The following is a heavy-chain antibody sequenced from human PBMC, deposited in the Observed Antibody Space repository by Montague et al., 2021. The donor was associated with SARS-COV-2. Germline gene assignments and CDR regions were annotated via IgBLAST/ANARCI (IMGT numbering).Heavy chain of an antibody. CDR2: VLYNKGT. V-gene: IGHV4-59*02. Sequence: SETLSLTCTVSGVSVTDYYWSWIRQPPGKGLEWVGEVLYNKGTNNNPSLKSRVAISVDTSKNQFSLRLTSVTAADTAFYYCAREPHVYGFNGAPDFWGQGTLVTVSS. J-gene: IGHJ4*02. CDR3: AREPHVYGFNGAPDF. D-gene: IGHD2-8*01. CDR1: GVSVTDYY.